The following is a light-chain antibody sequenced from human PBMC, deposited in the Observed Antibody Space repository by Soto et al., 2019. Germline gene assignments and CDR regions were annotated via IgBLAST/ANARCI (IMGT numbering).Light chain of an antibody. Sequence: DIQMTQSPSTLSASVGDRVTITCRASQSMNDWLAWYQQKPGKAPKVLIYDASSLQSGVPSRFSGSGSGTDFTLPIDSLQPDDVATYYCLRYNAFSQTFGQGTKVEI. CDR3: LRYNAFSQT. J-gene: IGKJ1*01. V-gene: IGKV1-5*01. CDR2: DAS. CDR1: QSMNDW.